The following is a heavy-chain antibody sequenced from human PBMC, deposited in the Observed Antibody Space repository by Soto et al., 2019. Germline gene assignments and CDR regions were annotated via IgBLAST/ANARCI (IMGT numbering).Heavy chain of an antibody. CDR3: AHDYYDGSGYYPHDAFDI. V-gene: IGHV2-5*01. Sequence: GSGPTLVNPTQTLTLTCTFSGFSLTTSAVGVGWIRQPPGEALEWLALIYWNDDKRYSPSLKSRLTITKDTSKNQVVLTMTNMDPVDTATYYCAHDYYDGSGYYPHDAFDIWGQGTMVTVSS. D-gene: IGHD3-22*01. CDR2: IYWNDDK. J-gene: IGHJ3*02. CDR1: GFSLTTSAVG.